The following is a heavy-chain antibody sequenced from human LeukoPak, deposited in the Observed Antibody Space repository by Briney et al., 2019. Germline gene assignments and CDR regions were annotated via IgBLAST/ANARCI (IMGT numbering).Heavy chain of an antibody. D-gene: IGHD1-26*01. CDR2: INPNSGGK. V-gene: IGHV1-2*02. CDR3: ARGRIYSGSSPFWL. CDR1: GYTFTGYY. J-gene: IGHJ4*02. Sequence: ASVKVSCKASGYTFTGYYMHWVRQAPGQGLERMGWINPNSGGKNYAQKFQGRVTMTRVTAISTAYMELSRLRSDDRAVYYCARGRIYSGSSPFWLWGQGTLVSVFS.